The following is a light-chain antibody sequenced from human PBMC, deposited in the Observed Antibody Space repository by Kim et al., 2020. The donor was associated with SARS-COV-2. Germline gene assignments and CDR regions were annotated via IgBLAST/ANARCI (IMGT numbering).Light chain of an antibody. V-gene: IGKV3-20*01. CDR1: QNVDNNY. CDR2: GAS. Sequence: EIVLTQSPGTLPSSPGERVSLSCRASQNVDNNYLAWYQLKPGQAPRLLIYGASSRATGVPDRFSGSASGTEFTLTISRLEPEDFALYYCHQYGSSPCNFGQGTKLEI. J-gene: IGKJ2*02. CDR3: HQYGSSPCN.